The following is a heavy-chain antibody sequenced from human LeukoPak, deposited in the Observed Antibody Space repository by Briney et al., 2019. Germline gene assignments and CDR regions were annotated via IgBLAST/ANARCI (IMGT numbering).Heavy chain of an antibody. Sequence: GGSLRLSCTASGFTFTSYSMNWARQAPGKGLEWVSTISGGGGSTYYADSVKGRFTISRDNSKNTLYLQVNSLRAEDTAVYYCAKGGKWDVTPFDYWGQGTLVTVSS. CDR3: AKGGKWDVTPFDY. V-gene: IGHV3-23*01. CDR2: ISGGGGST. D-gene: IGHD1-26*01. CDR1: GFTFTSYS. J-gene: IGHJ4*02.